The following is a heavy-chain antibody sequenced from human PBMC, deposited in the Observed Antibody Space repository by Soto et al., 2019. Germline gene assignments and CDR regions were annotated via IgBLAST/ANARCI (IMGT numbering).Heavy chain of an antibody. CDR3: YYYYMDV. V-gene: IGHV3-20*04. CDR1: GFKFDDYG. CDR2: INWNSGST. Sequence: GGSLRLSCAASGFKFDDYGMSWVRQVPGKGLEWVSSINWNSGSTGYANSVKGRFTISRDNAKSSLYLQMNSLGADDTALYSLYYYYMDVWGKGTTVTVSS. J-gene: IGHJ6*03.